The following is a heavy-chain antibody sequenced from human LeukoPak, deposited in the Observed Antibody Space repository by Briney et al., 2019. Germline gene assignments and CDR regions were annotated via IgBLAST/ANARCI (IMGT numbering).Heavy chain of an antibody. D-gene: IGHD3-10*02. CDR3: AELGITMIGGV. CDR2: ISSSGSTI. J-gene: IGHJ6*04. V-gene: IGHV3-48*03. Sequence: GGSLRLSCAASGFTFSSYEMNWVRQAPAKGLEWVSYISSSGSTIYYADSVKGRFTISRDNAKNSLYLQMNSLRAEDTAVYYCAELGITMIGGVWGKGTTVTISS. CDR1: GFTFSSYE.